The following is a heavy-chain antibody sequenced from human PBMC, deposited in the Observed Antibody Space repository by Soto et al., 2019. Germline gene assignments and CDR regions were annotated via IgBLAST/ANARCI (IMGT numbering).Heavy chain of an antibody. D-gene: IGHD3-9*01. V-gene: IGHV3-66*01. Sequence: GGSLRLSCAASGFTVSSNYMSWVRQAPGKGLEWVSVIYSGGSTYYADSVKGRFTISRDNSKNTLYLQMNSLRAEDTAVYYCAREIRYDILTGYYMGETYNWFDPWGQGTLVTVSS. CDR3: AREIRYDILTGYYMGETYNWFDP. CDR2: IYSGGST. J-gene: IGHJ5*02. CDR1: GFTVSSNY.